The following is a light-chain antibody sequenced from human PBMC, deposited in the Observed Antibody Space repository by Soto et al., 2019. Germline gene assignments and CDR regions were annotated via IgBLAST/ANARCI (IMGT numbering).Light chain of an antibody. Sequence: EIVMTQSPATLSVSPGERATLSCRASQSVSSNLAWYQQKPGQAPRLLIYGASTRAPGIPARFSGSGSGTDFTLTISSLQSEDFAVYYCQQYNNWPPWTFGQGTKVEIK. J-gene: IGKJ1*01. V-gene: IGKV3-15*01. CDR1: QSVSSN. CDR3: QQYNNWPPWT. CDR2: GAS.